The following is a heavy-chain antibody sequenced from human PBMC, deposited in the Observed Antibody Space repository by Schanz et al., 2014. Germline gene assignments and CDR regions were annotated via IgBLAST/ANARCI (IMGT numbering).Heavy chain of an antibody. V-gene: IGHV4-4*02. J-gene: IGHJ4*02. CDR1: GFIFNDYY. Sequence: QVQLVESGGGLVKPGGSLRLSCAASGFIFNDYYMNWIRQAPGKGLEWIGQIYHTGSTDFNPSLKSRVTISVDKSKNQFSLRLSSVTAADTAVYYCTRDGYSRNFPDYWGQGTLVTVSS. D-gene: IGHD1-26*01. CDR3: TRDGYSRNFPDY. CDR2: IYHTGST.